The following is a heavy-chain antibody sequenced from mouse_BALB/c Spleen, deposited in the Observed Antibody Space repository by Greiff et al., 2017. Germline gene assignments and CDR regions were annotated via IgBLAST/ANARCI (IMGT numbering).Heavy chain of an antibody. D-gene: IGHD2-1*01. CDR3: ARGGGNYAYAMDY. CDR2: IWSGGST. J-gene: IGHJ4*01. Sequence: VQLQQSGPGLVQPSQSLSITCTVSGFSLTSYGVHWVRQSPGKGLEWLGVIWSGGSTDYNAAFISRLSISKDNSKSQVFFKMNSLQANDTAIYYCARGGGNYAYAMDYWGQGTSVTVSS. CDR1: GFSLTSYG. V-gene: IGHV2-2*02.